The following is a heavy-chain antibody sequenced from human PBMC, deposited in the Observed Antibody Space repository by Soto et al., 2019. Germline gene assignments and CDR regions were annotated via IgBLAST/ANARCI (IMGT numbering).Heavy chain of an antibody. CDR1: GFTFSSYG. CDR3: AKDTSMIVLFTFDAFDI. CDR2: ISYDGSNK. D-gene: IGHD3-22*01. Sequence: GGSLRLSCAASGFTFSSYGMHWVRQAPGKGLEWVAVISYDGSNKYYADSVKGRFTISRDNSKNTLYLQMTSQRAEDTAVYYCAKDTSMIVLFTFDAFDIWGQGTMVTVSS. V-gene: IGHV3-30*18. J-gene: IGHJ3*02.